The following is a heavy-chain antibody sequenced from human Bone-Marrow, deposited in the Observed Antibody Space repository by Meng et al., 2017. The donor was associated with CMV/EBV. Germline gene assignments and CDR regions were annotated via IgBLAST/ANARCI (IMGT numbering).Heavy chain of an antibody. CDR3: AKESRVGHYFDY. D-gene: IGHD3-10*01. Sequence: GGSLRLSCAASGFTFSSYGMHWVRQAPGKGLEWVAVIWYDGSNKYYADSVKCRFTISRDNSKNTLYLQMNSLRAEDTAVYYCAKESRVGHYFDYWGQGTLVTVSS. J-gene: IGHJ4*02. CDR1: GFTFSSYG. V-gene: IGHV3-33*06. CDR2: IWYDGSNK.